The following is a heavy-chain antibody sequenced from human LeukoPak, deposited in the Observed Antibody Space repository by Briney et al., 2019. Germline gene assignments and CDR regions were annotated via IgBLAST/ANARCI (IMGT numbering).Heavy chain of an antibody. V-gene: IGHV3-23*01. Sequence: GGSLRLSCAASGFTFSSYAMAWVRRAPGKGLEWVSAISGGGDITYYADSVKGRFTISRDNSKNTLYVQMNSLRAEDTAVYYCARAPIVNPRGNSDYLGQGTLVTVFS. CDR2: ISGGGDIT. J-gene: IGHJ4*02. D-gene: IGHD4-11*01. CDR1: GFTFSSYA. CDR3: ARAPIVNPRGNSDY.